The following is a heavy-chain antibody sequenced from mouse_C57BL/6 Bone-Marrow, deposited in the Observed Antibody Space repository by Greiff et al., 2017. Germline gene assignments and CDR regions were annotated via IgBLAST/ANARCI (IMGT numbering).Heavy chain of an antibody. J-gene: IGHJ3*01. CDR3: ESIYDGNYGCAY. Sequence: VQLQQSGAELARPGASVKLSCKASGYTFTSYGISWVKQRTGQGLEWIGEIYPRSGNTYYNEKFKGKATLTADKSSSTAYMELRSLTSEDSAVYVCESIYDGNYGCAYWGQGTLVTVSA. D-gene: IGHD2-1*01. CDR1: GYTFTSYG. CDR2: IYPRSGNT. V-gene: IGHV1-81*01.